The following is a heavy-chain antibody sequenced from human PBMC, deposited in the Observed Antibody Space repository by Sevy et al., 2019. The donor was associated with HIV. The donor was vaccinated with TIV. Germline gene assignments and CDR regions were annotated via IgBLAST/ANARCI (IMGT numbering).Heavy chain of an antibody. CDR3: ARERVATIPSYFDY. CDR2: IYYSGST. Sequence: SETLSLTCTVSGGSISSGDYYWSWIRQPPGKGLEWIGYIYYSGSTYYHPSLKSRVTISVDTSKNQFSLKLSSVTAADTAVYYCARERVATIPSYFDYWGQGTLVTVSS. D-gene: IGHD5-12*01. V-gene: IGHV4-30-4*01. CDR1: GGSISSGDYY. J-gene: IGHJ4*02.